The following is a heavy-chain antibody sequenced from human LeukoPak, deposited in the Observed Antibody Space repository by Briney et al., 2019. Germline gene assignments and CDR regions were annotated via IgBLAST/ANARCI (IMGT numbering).Heavy chain of an antibody. CDR1: GFTFSSYW. J-gene: IGHJ4*02. D-gene: IGHD6-13*01. Sequence: HPGGSLRLSCAASGFTFSSYWMSWVRQAPGKGLEWVANIKQDGSEKYYVDSVKGRFTISRDNAKNSLHLQMNSLRAEDTAVYYCARVLSYSSSWYSYGFDYWGQGTLVTVSS. CDR2: IKQDGSEK. V-gene: IGHV3-7*01. CDR3: ARVLSYSSSWYSYGFDY.